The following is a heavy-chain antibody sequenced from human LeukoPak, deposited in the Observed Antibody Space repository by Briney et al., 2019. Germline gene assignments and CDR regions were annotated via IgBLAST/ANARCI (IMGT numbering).Heavy chain of an antibody. V-gene: IGHV4-61*01. D-gene: IGHD3-9*01. CDR3: ARAKYYDILTASHGDYYYYYGMDV. CDR1: GGSVSSDSYY. CDR2: IYYSGST. Sequence: SETLSLTCTVSGGSVSSDSYYWSWIRQPPGKGLEWIGYIYYSGSTNYNPSLKSRVTISVDTSKNQFSLKLSSVTAADTAVYYCARAKYYDILTASHGDYYYYYGMDVWGQGTTVTVSS. J-gene: IGHJ6*02.